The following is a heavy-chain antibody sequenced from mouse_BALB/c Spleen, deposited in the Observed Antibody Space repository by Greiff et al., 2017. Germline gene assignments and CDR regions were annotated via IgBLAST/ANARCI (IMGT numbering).Heavy chain of an antibody. V-gene: IGHV2-9*02. Sequence: QVQLKESGPGLVAPSQSLSITCTVSGFSLTSYGVHWVRQPPGKGLEWLGVIWAGGSTNYNSALMSRLSISKDNSKSQVFLKMNSLQTDDTAMYYCARFPPGYYAMDYWGQGTSVTVSS. CDR2: IWAGGST. D-gene: IGHD4-1*01. CDR3: ARFPPGYYAMDY. CDR1: GFSLTSYG. J-gene: IGHJ4*01.